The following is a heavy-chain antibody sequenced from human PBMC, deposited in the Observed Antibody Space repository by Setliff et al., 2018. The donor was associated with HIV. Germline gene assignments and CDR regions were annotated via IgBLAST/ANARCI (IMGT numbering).Heavy chain of an antibody. CDR2: ISGSGDIT. CDR3: AKDYVENDY. CDR1: GFSFRSYA. Sequence: PGGSLRLSCAASGFSFRSYAVSWVRQAPGKGLEWVSVISGSGDITYYRESVKGRFTVSRDNSNNTVYLQMNSLRAEDTAMYYCAKDYVENDYWGQGTLVTVSS. J-gene: IGHJ4*02. V-gene: IGHV3-23*01. D-gene: IGHD3-16*01.